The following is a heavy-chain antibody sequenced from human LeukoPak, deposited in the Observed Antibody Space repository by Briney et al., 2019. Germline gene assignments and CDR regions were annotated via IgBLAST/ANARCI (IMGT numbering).Heavy chain of an antibody. CDR3: AKDGVYSSGGDAFDI. D-gene: IGHD6-19*01. J-gene: IGHJ3*02. CDR1: GFTFSSYW. V-gene: IGHV3-7*03. Sequence: GGSLRLSCAASGFTFSSYWMSWVRQAPGKGLEWVANIKDDGGAKYYVDSVKGRFTISRDNAKSSLYLQMNSLRVEDTAVYYCAKDGVYSSGGDAFDIWGQGTMVTVSS. CDR2: IKDDGGAK.